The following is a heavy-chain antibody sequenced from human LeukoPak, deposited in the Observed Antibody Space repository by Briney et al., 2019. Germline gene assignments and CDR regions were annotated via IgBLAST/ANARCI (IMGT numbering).Heavy chain of an antibody. J-gene: IGHJ3*02. CDR1: GFTFSSYA. CDR2: TSNDGSNK. Sequence: GGSLRLSCAASGFTFSSYAMHWVRQAPGKGLEWVAVTSNDGSNKYYADSVKGRFTISRDKSKNTLYLQMNSLRAEDTAVYYCARDEAYCGGDCYSVLPDAFDIWGQGTMVTVSS. V-gene: IGHV3-30*04. D-gene: IGHD2-21*02. CDR3: ARDEAYCGGDCYSVLPDAFDI.